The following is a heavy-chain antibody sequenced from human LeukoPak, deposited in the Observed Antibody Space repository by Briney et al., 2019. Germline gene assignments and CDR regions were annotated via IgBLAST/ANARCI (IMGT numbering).Heavy chain of an antibody. V-gene: IGHV3-23*01. Sequence: GGSLRLSCAASGFTFSSYAMSWVRQAPGKGLEWVSSITGGGEITFYADSVRGRFTISRGNSKSTLSLQMNSLRAEDTSIYYCAMTVTGTYTLWGQGTLVIVSS. CDR3: AMTVTGTYTL. J-gene: IGHJ4*02. D-gene: IGHD2-2*02. CDR1: GFTFSSYA. CDR2: ITGGGEIT.